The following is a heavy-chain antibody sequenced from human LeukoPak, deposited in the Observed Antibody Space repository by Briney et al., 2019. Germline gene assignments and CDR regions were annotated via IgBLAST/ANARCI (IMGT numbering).Heavy chain of an antibody. CDR2: IYWNDDK. J-gene: IGHJ6*02. CDR1: GFSLSTSGVG. CDR3: AYSTNCSSTSCRFYYYYGMDV. D-gene: IGHD2-2*01. Sequence: SGPTLVNPTQTLTLTCTFSGFSLSTSGVGVGWIRQPPGKALEWLALIYWNDDKRYSPSLKSRLTITKDTSKNQVVLTMTNMDPVDTATYYCAYSTNCSSTSCRFYYYYGMDVWGQGTTVTVSS. V-gene: IGHV2-5*01.